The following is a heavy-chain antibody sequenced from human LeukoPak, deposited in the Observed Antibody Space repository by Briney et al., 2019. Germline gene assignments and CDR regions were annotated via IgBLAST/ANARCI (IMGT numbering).Heavy chain of an antibody. CDR3: ARDPLGDSTYYFDY. D-gene: IGHD2-21*01. Sequence: PRGSLRLSCAASGFTLSNHWMTWVRQVPGRGPEWVANVNRDGSETYYLDSVKGRFTISKDNAKNSLYLQMNSLRAEDTAVYYCARDPLGDSTYYFDYWGQGTLVTVSS. CDR2: VNRDGSET. J-gene: IGHJ4*02. V-gene: IGHV3-7*01. CDR1: GFTLSNHW.